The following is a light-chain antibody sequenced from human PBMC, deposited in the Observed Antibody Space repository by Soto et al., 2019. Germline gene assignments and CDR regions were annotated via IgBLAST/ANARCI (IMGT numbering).Light chain of an antibody. J-gene: IGKJ1*01. CDR3: QQYGSSGT. Sequence: EIVLTQSPDTLSLSPGERATLSCRASRDAYNGYLAWYQQRPGQAPRLLILGASTRASGIPAKFSGSGSGTDFTLTISRLEPEDFAVYYCQQYGSSGTFGQGTKVDIK. CDR1: RDAYNGY. CDR2: GAS. V-gene: IGKV3-20*01.